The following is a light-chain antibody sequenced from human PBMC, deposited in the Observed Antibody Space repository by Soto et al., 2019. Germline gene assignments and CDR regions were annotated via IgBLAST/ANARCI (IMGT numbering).Light chain of an antibody. CDR2: DVS. Sequence: VLTQPRSVSGSPGQSVTISCTGTSSDVGGYNSVSWYQQHPDKAPKFMIYDVSKRPSGVPDRFSGSKSGNTASLTISGLQAEDEADYYCCSYAGSDTHYVFGTGTKVTVL. CDR3: CSYAGSDTHYV. CDR1: SSDVGGYNS. J-gene: IGLJ1*01. V-gene: IGLV2-11*01.